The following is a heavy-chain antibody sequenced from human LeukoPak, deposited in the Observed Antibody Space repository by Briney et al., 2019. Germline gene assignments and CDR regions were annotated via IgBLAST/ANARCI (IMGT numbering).Heavy chain of an antibody. CDR2: ISYDGSNK. D-gene: IGHD6-19*01. J-gene: IGHJ6*02. CDR3: AKDIAGSSSGQYYYYYYGMDV. CDR1: GFTFSSYG. V-gene: IGHV3-30*18. Sequence: PGGSLRLSCAASGFTFSSYGMHWVRQAPGKGLEWVAVISYDGSNKYYADSVKGRFTISRDNSKNTLYLQMNSLRAEDTAVYYCAKDIAGSSSGQYYYYYYGMDVWGQGTTVTVSS.